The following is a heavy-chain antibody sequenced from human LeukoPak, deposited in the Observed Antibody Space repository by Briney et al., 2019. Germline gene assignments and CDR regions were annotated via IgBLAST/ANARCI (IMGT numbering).Heavy chain of an antibody. Sequence: SETLSLTCTVSGGSISSSSYYWGWIRQPPGEGLEWIGSIYYSGSTYYNPSLKSRVTISVDTSKNQFSLKLSSVTAADTAVYYCARLDSGYDFGAWGQGTLVTVSS. CDR2: IYYSGST. CDR1: GGSISSSSYY. D-gene: IGHD5-12*01. V-gene: IGHV4-39*01. CDR3: ARLDSGYDFGA. J-gene: IGHJ4*02.